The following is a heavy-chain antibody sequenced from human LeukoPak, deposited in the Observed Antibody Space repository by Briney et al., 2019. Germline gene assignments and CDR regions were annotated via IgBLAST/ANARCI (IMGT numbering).Heavy chain of an antibody. Sequence: GESLKISCKASGYSFTTYWIAWVRQMPGKGLEWMGIIFPGGSDTRYSPSFQGQVTISADKSLNTAYLQWRSLRASDTAIYYCARHDSSSFDYWGQGTLVTVSS. J-gene: IGHJ4*02. D-gene: IGHD3-22*01. CDR3: ARHDSSSFDY. V-gene: IGHV5-51*01. CDR1: GYSFTTYW. CDR2: IFPGGSDT.